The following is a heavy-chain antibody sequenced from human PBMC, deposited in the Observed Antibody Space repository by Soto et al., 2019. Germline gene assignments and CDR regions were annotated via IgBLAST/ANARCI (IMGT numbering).Heavy chain of an antibody. V-gene: IGHV1-18*01. CDR3: ARDRSYYYETSGYPFDY. D-gene: IGHD3-22*01. CDR1: GYSFDRYG. CDR2: ISADNGDT. J-gene: IGHJ4*02. Sequence: ASVKVSCKASGYSFDRYGISWVRQAPGQRPEWMGWISADNGDTRFSQKVQGRLTLTTDTSTNTAYMDLRSLSSDDTAVYYCARDRSYYYETSGYPFDYWGQGTQVTISS.